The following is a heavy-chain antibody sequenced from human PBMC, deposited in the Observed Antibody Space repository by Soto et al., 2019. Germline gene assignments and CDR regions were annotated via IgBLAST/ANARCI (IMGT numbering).Heavy chain of an antibody. J-gene: IGHJ4*02. V-gene: IGHV4-34*01. CDR1: GGSFSGYY. CDR2: INHSGST. CDR3: STYYYGSGSYPSKYYFDY. D-gene: IGHD3-10*01. Sequence: SETLSLTCAVYGGSFSGYYWSWIRQPPGKGLEWIGEINHSGSTNYNPSHKSRVTISVDTSKNQFSLKLSSVTAADTAVYYCSTYYYGSGSYPSKYYFDYWGQGTLVTVSS.